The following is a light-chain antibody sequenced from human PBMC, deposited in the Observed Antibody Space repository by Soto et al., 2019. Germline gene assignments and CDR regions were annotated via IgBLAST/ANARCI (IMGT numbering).Light chain of an antibody. V-gene: IGLV1-47*01. CDR2: KNN. CDR1: SSNFGSNY. CDR3: AVWDETLSGL. J-gene: IGLJ2*01. Sequence: QSVLTQPPSASGTPGQRVTISCSGSSSNFGSNYVYWYQQLPGTAPKLLIYKNNQRPSGVPDRFSGSKSGTSASLAISGLRSEDEADYYCAVWDETLSGLFGGGTKVTVL.